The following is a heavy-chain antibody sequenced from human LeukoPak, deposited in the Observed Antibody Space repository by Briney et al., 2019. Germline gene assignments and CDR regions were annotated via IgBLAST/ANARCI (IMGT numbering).Heavy chain of an antibody. CDR1: GLTFSSHG. J-gene: IGHJ4*02. D-gene: IGHD2-2*01. Sequence: PGRSLRLSCAASGLTFSSHGMHWVRQAPGKGLEWVAVISNDGTNKNYVDSVKGRFTISRDNSKNTLYLQMNSLRTEDTAVYYCAKGCSGSTTCYLIDYWGQGTLVTVSS. CDR2: ISNDGTNK. CDR3: AKGCSGSTTCYLIDY. V-gene: IGHV3-30*18.